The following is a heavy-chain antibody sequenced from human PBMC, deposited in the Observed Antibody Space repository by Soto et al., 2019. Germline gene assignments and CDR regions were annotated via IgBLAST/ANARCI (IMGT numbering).Heavy chain of an antibody. CDR3: ATVADYYDSSGYFH. J-gene: IGHJ4*02. CDR1: GYTLTELS. CDR2: FDPEDGEA. D-gene: IGHD3-22*01. Sequence: GASVKVSCKVSGYTLTELSMHWVRQAPGKGLEWMGGFDPEDGEAIYAQKFQGRVTMTEDTSTDTAYMELSSLRSEDTAVYYCATVADYYDSSGYFHWGQGTLVTVSS. V-gene: IGHV1-24*01.